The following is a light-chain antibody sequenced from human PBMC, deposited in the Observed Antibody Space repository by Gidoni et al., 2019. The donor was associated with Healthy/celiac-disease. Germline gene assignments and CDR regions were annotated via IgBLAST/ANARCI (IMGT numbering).Light chain of an antibody. V-gene: IGLV2-14*01. Sequence: QSAMTQPASVSGSPGQSITISCTGNSSDVGGYNYVSWYQQHPGKAPKLMIYEVSHRPSGVSKRFSCSKAGNTAALTISGLQAEDEADYYCRSYTSSSVVFGGGTKLTVL. CDR1: SSDVGGYNY. J-gene: IGLJ2*01. CDR2: EVS. CDR3: RSYTSSSVV.